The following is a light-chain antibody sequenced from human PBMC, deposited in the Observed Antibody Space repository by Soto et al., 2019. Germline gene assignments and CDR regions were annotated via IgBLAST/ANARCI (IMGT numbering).Light chain of an antibody. Sequence: QSVLTQPASVSGSPGQSITGSCTGTNTDVGGYNYVSWYQHRPGKAPRLMIYEVRNRLSGVSNRFSGYKSGNTASLTISGLQSEDEADYYCTSYTPTGALVFGSGTKLTVL. CDR1: NTDVGGYNY. CDR3: TSYTPTGALV. J-gene: IGLJ3*02. CDR2: EVR. V-gene: IGLV2-14*01.